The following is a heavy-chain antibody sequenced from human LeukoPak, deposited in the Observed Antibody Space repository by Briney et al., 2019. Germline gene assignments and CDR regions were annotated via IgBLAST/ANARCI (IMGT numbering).Heavy chain of an antibody. CDR2: IYYSGST. Sequence: SETLSLTCTVSGGSISSYYWSWIRQPPGKGLEWIGYIYYSGSTNYNPSLKSRVTISVDTSKNQFSLKLSSVTAADTAVYYCARMVDTAMDNYYFDHWGQGTLVTVSS. V-gene: IGHV4-59*08. D-gene: IGHD5-18*01. J-gene: IGHJ4*02. CDR1: GGSISSYY. CDR3: ARMVDTAMDNYYFDH.